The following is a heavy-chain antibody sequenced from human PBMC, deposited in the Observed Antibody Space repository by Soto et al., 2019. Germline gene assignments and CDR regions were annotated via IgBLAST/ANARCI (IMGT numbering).Heavy chain of an antibody. CDR2: TKARGYSYIT. D-gene: IGHD3-10*01. Sequence: EVQLVESGGGLVQPGGSLRLSCAASGITLSDHFIDWVRQAPGKGLDGVGRTKARGYSYITEYAASVRGRFIISRDDSENSVYLQMSSLKSEDTAVYYCASIRGVMGYWGQGTLVTVSS. V-gene: IGHV3-72*01. CDR1: GITLSDHF. CDR3: ASIRGVMGY. J-gene: IGHJ4*02.